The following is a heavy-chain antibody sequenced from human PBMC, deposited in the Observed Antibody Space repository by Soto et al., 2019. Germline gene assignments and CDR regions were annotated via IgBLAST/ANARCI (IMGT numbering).Heavy chain of an antibody. CDR2: ISYSGST. CDR3: SRIPPLHSPDPFDS. CDR1: GGSFSSTDYY. J-gene: IGHJ4*02. Sequence: QVRLQESGPGLVKSSRTLSLTCTVSGGSFSSTDYYWNWIRQPPGKGLEWIGHISYSGSTSYNPCLKSRVIITLDTSKNQFSLKLGSVTAADTAVYYCSRIPPLHSPDPFDSWGQGTLVTVSS. V-gene: IGHV4-30-4*01. D-gene: IGHD1-26*01.